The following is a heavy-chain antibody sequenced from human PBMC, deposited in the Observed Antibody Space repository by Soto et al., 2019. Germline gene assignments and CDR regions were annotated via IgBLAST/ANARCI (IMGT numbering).Heavy chain of an antibody. D-gene: IGHD2-21*02. CDR1: GFTFSNAW. Sequence: EVQLVESGGGLVKPGGSLRLSCAASGFTFSNAWMSWVRQAPGKGLEWVGRIRSKTDGGTTDYAAPVKGRFTISRDDSKNTLYLQMNSLKTEDTAVYYCTTAHIVVVTAIPWGQGTLVTVSS. CDR3: TTAHIVVVTAIP. J-gene: IGHJ5*02. CDR2: IRSKTDGGTT. V-gene: IGHV3-15*01.